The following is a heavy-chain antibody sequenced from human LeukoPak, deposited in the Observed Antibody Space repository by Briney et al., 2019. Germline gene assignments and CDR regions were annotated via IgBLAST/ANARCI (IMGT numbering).Heavy chain of an antibody. D-gene: IGHD3-3*01. Sequence: GGSLRLSCAASGFTFSSYGMHWVRQAPGKGLEWVSSITSSSSSMYSADSVKGRLTISRDNAKNSLYLQMNSLRAEDTAVYYCARDEGDDFRSPQGDYWGQGTLVTVSS. CDR3: ARDEGDDFRSPQGDY. CDR1: GFTFSSYG. J-gene: IGHJ4*02. CDR2: ITSSSSSM. V-gene: IGHV3-21*01.